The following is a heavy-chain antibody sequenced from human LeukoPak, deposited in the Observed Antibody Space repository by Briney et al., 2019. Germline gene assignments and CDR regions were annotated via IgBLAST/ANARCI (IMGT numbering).Heavy chain of an antibody. D-gene: IGHD6-13*01. CDR1: GFIFNNAW. CDR2: IKSKTDGGTT. Sequence: GGSLRLSCAASGFIFNNAWMSWVRQAPGKGLEWVGRIKSKTDGGTTDYAAPVKGRFTISRDDSKNTLYLQMNSLKTEDTAVYYCTTDPKGDSSNSFFDYWGQGTLVTVSS. V-gene: IGHV3-15*01. CDR3: TTDPKGDSSNSFFDY. J-gene: IGHJ4*02.